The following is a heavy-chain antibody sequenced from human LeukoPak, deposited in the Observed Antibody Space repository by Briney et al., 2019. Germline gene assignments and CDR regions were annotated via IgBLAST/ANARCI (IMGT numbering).Heavy chain of an antibody. V-gene: IGHV3-74*01. D-gene: IGHD3-10*01. J-gene: IGHJ4*02. Sequence: GGSLRLSCAAAGFTFSSYWMHWVRQAPGKGLMWVSYINSDGRSTNYAGSVKGRFTISRDNAKNTLYLQMNSLRVEDTAVYYCTRTLRGEDDYWGQGTLVTVSS. CDR2: INSDGRST. CDR1: GFTFSSYW. CDR3: TRTLRGEDDY.